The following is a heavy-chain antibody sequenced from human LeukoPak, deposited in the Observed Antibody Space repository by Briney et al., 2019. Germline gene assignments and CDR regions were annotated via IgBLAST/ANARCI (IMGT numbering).Heavy chain of an antibody. J-gene: IGHJ6*02. CDR2: MSNHSSFI. CDR3: ARGEVATTYYYGMDV. Sequence: SAGTLTLSCAASGVTFSSYTMSWGRRPPPKELEWVSYMSNHSSFINYAASLKSRFTISRDNSKNSLFLQMSSPRADDTAVYYCARGEVATTYYYGMDVWGQGTTVTVSS. CDR1: GVTFSSYT. V-gene: IGHV3-21*05. D-gene: IGHD5-12*01.